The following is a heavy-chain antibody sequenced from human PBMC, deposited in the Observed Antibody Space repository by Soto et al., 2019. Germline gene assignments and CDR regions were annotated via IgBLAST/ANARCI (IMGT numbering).Heavy chain of an antibody. J-gene: IGHJ4*02. V-gene: IGHV3-30*18. CDR3: AKASTFGWFDY. Sequence: GGSLRLSCAASGFTFSSYGMHWVRQAPGKGLEWVAVISYDGSNKYYADSVKGRFTISRDXSKXTLYLQMNSLRAEDTAVYYCAKASTFGWFDYWGQGTLVTVSS. D-gene: IGHD6-19*01. CDR2: ISYDGSNK. CDR1: GFTFSSYG.